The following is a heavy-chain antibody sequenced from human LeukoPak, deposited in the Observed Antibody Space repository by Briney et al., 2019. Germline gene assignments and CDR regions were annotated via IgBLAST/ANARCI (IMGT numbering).Heavy chain of an antibody. CDR2: ISSSSSYI. J-gene: IGHJ4*02. V-gene: IGHV3-21*01. Sequence: GGSLRLSCAASGFTFSSYSMNWVRQAPGKGLEWVSSISSSSSYIYYADSVKGRFTISRDNAKNPLYLQMNSLRAEDTAVYYCARSGPRETPTGYWGQGTLVTVSS. D-gene: IGHD1-1*01. CDR3: ARSGPRETPTGY. CDR1: GFTFSSYS.